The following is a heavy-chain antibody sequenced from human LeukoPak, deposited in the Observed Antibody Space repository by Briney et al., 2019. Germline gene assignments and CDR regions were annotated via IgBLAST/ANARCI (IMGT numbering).Heavy chain of an antibody. V-gene: IGHV3-48*01. CDR1: GFTFSSYS. D-gene: IGHD1-26*01. CDR2: ISSSSSSTI. J-gene: IGHJ4*02. Sequence: PGGSLRLCCAASGFTFSSYSMNWVRQAPGKGLEWVSYISSSSSSTIYYADSVKSRFTISRDNAKNSLYLQMNSLRAEDTAAYYCAREVDDILGAQNYFDFWGQGTLVTVSS. CDR3: AREVDDILGAQNYFDF.